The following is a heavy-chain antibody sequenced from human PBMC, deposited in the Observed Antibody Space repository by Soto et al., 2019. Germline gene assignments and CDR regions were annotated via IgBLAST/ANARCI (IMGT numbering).Heavy chain of an antibody. D-gene: IGHD3-10*01. J-gene: IGHJ6*02. CDR1: GFTVINAY. V-gene: IGHV3-53*01. Sequence: PGGSLRLSGSASGFTVINAYMAWIRQAPGMGLECVSVIYDNGTTYYADSVKGRFTISRDTSTNTLSLQMDSRRAEDMDVYYCVSPVPAGRYYGLDLWGQGTTDPV. CDR2: IYDNGTT. CDR3: VSPVPAGRYYGLDL.